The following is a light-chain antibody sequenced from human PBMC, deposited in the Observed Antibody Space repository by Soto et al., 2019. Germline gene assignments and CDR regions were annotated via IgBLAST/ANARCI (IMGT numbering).Light chain of an antibody. CDR3: QQYNNWPYT. V-gene: IGKV3-15*01. J-gene: IGKJ2*01. CDR2: AAS. CDR1: QRVSSN. Sequence: EIAMTQSPSTLSVSPGDRGTLSCRASQRVSSNLAWYQQKPGQAPRLLIYAASARATGIPARFSGSGSGTDFTLTISSLQSEDFAVYYCQQYNNWPYTFGQGTKVDIK.